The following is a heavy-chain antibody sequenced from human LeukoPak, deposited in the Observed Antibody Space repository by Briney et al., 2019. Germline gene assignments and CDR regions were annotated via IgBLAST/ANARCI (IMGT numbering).Heavy chain of an antibody. J-gene: IGHJ4*02. CDR3: AREPQSGYLDY. Sequence: GGSLRLSCVASGFSFSTYTMDWVRQAPGKGLEWVADIKGDGSKRYYVDSMKGRFTITRDNAKNSLYLEMNSLRVEDTAVYYCAREPQSGYLDYWGQGTLVTVSS. CDR1: GFSFSTYT. V-gene: IGHV3-7*01. D-gene: IGHD3-3*01. CDR2: IKGDGSKR.